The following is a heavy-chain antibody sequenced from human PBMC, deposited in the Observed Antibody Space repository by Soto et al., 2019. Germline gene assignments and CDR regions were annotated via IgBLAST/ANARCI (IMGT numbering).Heavy chain of an antibody. CDR1: GGSVINSNYS. Sequence: SETLSLTCTVSGGSVINSNYSWVWIRQSPGKGLEWIGSVYYRGRSYSKSSVKSRVTISVDTSKNQFSLNLNSVTASDTAVYFCVSQRTSVLTQAYFDYWGPGALVTVSS. CDR3: VSQRTSVLTQAYFDY. V-gene: IGHV4-39*01. J-gene: IGHJ4*02. CDR2: VYYRGRS. D-gene: IGHD2-8*01.